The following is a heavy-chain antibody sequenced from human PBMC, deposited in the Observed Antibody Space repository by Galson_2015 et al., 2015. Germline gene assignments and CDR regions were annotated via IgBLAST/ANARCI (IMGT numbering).Heavy chain of an antibody. D-gene: IGHD3-3*01. CDR3: ARNTYYDFWSGSGSYGMDV. Sequence: SLRLSCAASGFTFSSYSMNWVRQAPGKGLEWVSSISSSSSYIYYADSVKGRFTISRDNAKNSLYLQMNSLRAEDTAVYYCARNTYYDFWSGSGSYGMDVWGQGTTVTVSS. V-gene: IGHV3-21*01. J-gene: IGHJ6*02. CDR2: ISSSSSYI. CDR1: GFTFSSYS.